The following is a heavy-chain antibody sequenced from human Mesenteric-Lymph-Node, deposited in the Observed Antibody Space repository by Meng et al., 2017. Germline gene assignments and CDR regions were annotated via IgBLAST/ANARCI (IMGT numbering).Heavy chain of an antibody. D-gene: IGHD4-17*01. Sequence: GESLKISCAASGFTFTKQAMSWVRQAPGQGLEWVSAIAGGAITYYADSVKGRFTVSRDTSKNTIYLQMNSVRADDTAVYYCAKDQFDGDPGGLDSWGQGTLVTVSS. CDR1: GFTFTKQA. J-gene: IGHJ4*02. CDR2: IAGGAIT. V-gene: IGHV3-23*01. CDR3: AKDQFDGDPGGLDS.